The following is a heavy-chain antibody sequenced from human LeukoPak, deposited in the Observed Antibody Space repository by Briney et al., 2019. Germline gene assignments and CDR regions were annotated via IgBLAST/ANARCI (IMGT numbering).Heavy chain of an antibody. Sequence: SETLSLTCTVSGYSISSGYYWGWIRQPPGKGLEWIGSIYHSGSTYYNPSLKSRVTISVDTSKNQFSLKLSSVTAADTAVYYYARASITGGDFDYWGQGTLVTVSS. CDR2: IYHSGST. V-gene: IGHV4-38-2*02. D-gene: IGHD1-20*01. CDR3: ARASITGGDFDY. J-gene: IGHJ4*02. CDR1: GYSISSGYY.